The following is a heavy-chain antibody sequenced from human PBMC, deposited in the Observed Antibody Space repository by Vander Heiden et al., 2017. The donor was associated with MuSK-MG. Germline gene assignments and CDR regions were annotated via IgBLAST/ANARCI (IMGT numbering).Heavy chain of an antibody. J-gene: IGHJ6*02. CDR2: INSDGSST. V-gene: IGHV3-74*01. D-gene: IGHD3-10*01. CDR1: GFTFRRFW. Sequence: EVKLVESGGGLVQPGGSLGLSCAASGFTFRRFWINWVRQVPGKGLVWVSRINSDGSSTSYADSVKGRFTISRDNAKNTLYVQMNSLRAEDTAVYYCARDGTGSGSSPIYNYYGMDVWGQGRTVTVSS. CDR3: ARDGTGSGSSPIYNYYGMDV.